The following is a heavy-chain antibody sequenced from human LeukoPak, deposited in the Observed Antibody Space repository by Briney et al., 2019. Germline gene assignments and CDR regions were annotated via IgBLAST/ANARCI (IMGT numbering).Heavy chain of an antibody. CDR1: GGSFSGYY. Sequence: SETLSLTCVVYGGSFSGYYWSWIRQPPGKGLEWIGEINHSGSTNYNPSLKSRVTISVDTSKNQFSLKLSSVTAAGTAVYYCARQNYGRFDYWGQGTLVTVSS. J-gene: IGHJ4*02. V-gene: IGHV4-34*01. D-gene: IGHD1-7*01. CDR3: ARQNYGRFDY. CDR2: INHSGST.